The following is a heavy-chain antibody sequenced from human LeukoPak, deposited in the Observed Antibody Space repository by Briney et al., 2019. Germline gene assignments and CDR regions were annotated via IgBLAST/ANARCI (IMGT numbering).Heavy chain of an antibody. V-gene: IGHV1-2*02. CDR2: INPNSGDT. Sequence: ASVKVSCKASGYTFLVYHMHWVRQAPGQGLEWMGWINPNSGDTNFAQKFQGRVTMTRDTSISTVYMELSRLTSDDTAVYYCARADWSMLEYWGQGTLVTVSS. D-gene: IGHD1-1*01. CDR1: GYTFLVYH. CDR3: ARADWSMLEY. J-gene: IGHJ4*02.